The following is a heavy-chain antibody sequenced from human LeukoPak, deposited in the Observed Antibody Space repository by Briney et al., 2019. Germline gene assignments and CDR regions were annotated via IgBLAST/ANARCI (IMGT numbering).Heavy chain of an antibody. D-gene: IGHD3-10*01. CDR2: ISYDGSNK. V-gene: IGHV3-30*18. CDR3: AKDDARFGELLYGYYFDY. J-gene: IGHJ4*02. CDR1: GFTFSSYG. Sequence: PGRSLRLSCAASGFTFSSYGMHWVRQAPGKGLEWVAVISYDGSNKYYADSVKGRFTISRDNSKNTLYLQMNSLRAEDTAVYYCAKDDARFGELLYGYYFDYWGQGTLVTVSS.